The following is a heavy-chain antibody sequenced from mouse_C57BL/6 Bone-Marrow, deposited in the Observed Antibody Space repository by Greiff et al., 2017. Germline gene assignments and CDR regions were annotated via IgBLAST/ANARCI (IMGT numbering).Heavy chain of an antibody. CDR1: GYTFTSYG. Sequence: VQLQESGAELARPGASVKLSCKASGYTFTSYGISWVKQRTGQGLEWIGEIYPRSGNTYYNEKFKGKATLTADKSSSTAYMELRSLTSEDSAVYFCARRDIYYGHDAFDYWGQGTTLTVSS. J-gene: IGHJ2*01. V-gene: IGHV1-81*01. D-gene: IGHD2-2*01. CDR3: ARRDIYYGHDAFDY. CDR2: IYPRSGNT.